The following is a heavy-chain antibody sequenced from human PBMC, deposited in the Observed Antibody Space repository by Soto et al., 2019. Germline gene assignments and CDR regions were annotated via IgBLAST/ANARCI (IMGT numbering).Heavy chain of an antibody. V-gene: IGHV4-38-2*02. D-gene: IGHD3-22*01. Sequence: SETLSLTCAVSGYSISSGYYWGWVRQPPGKGLEWIGSIYHSGSTYYNPSLKSRVTISVDTSKNLFSLKLSSVTAADTAVYYCARDTSGYYYNWFDPWGQGTLVTVSS. J-gene: IGHJ5*02. CDR2: IYHSGST. CDR3: ARDTSGYYYNWFDP. CDR1: GYSISSGYY.